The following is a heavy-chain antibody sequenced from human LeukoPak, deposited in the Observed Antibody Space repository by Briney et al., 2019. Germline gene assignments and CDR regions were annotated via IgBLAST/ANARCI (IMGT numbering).Heavy chain of an antibody. CDR2: IYPGDSDT. V-gene: IGHV5-51*01. J-gene: IGHJ4*02. D-gene: IGHD1-1*01. Sequence: GESLKISCKGSAYKFTSYWIGWVRQMPGKGLEWMGIIYPGDSDTRYSPSFQGQVTISADKSISTAYLQWSSLKASDSAMFYCAVAPLRQPWVDFWGQGTLVTVSS. CDR1: AYKFTSYW. CDR3: AVAPLRQPWVDF.